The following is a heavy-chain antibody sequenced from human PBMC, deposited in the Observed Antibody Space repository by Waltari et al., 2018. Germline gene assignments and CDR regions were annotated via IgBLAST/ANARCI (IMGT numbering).Heavy chain of an antibody. D-gene: IGHD6-6*01. V-gene: IGHV3-9*01. Sequence: EVQLVESGGGLVQPGRSLRLSCAASGFSFDDYAMHWVRQAPGKGLGWVSGISWKSGSTAYADAVEGRFTISRDNAKNSLYLQMHSLRPEDTALYYCVKDRGLYSSSSGLDYWGQGTLVTVSS. CDR2: ISWKSGST. J-gene: IGHJ4*02. CDR3: VKDRGLYSSSSGLDY. CDR1: GFSFDDYA.